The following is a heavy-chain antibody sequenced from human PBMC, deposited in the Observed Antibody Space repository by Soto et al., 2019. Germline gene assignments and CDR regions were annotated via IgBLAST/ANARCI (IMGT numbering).Heavy chain of an antibody. Sequence: SETLSLTCSVSGVSIGSHFWSWIRQAPGKGPELVGYIYHTVNTNYNPALKSRVTIPMDTSKNQLSLQLSSVTAADTAVYYCARLQYTVVTALDIWGQGTMVTVSS. J-gene: IGHJ3*02. CDR1: GVSIGSHF. CDR2: IYHTVNT. D-gene: IGHD2-15*01. V-gene: IGHV4-59*11. CDR3: ARLQYTVVTALDI.